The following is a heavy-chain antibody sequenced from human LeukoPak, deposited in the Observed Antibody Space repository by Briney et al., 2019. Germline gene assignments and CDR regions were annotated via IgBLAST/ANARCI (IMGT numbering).Heavy chain of an antibody. CDR1: GFTFSITW. Sequence: GGSLRLSCSASGFTFSITWMHWVRQAPGKGLVWVSRVNSDGSTTIYAHSVKGRFTISRDNAKNTLYLQMNSLRAEDTAVYYCARDNYGRLDYWGQGTLVTVSS. V-gene: IGHV3-74*01. CDR2: VNSDGSTT. D-gene: IGHD3-16*01. CDR3: ARDNYGRLDY. J-gene: IGHJ4*02.